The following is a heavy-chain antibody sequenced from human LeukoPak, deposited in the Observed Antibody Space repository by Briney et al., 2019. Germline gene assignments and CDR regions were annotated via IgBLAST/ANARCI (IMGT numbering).Heavy chain of an antibody. V-gene: IGHV1-69*05. CDR1: GYTFTSYD. CDR2: IIPIFGTA. D-gene: IGHD5-18*01. CDR3: ARDNVDTAMGYFDY. J-gene: IGHJ4*02. Sequence: SVKVSCKASGYTFTSYDINWVRQATGQGLEWMGGIIPIFGTANYAQKFQGRVTITTDESTSTAYMELSSLRSEDTAVYYCARDNVDTAMGYFDYWGQGTLVTVSS.